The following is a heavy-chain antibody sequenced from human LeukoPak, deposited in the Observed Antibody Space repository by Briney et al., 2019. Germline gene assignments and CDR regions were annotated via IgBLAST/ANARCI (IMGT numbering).Heavy chain of an antibody. J-gene: IGHJ5*02. Sequence: GGSLRLSCAASGFTFSDHYIDWVRQAPGKGLEWVGRTRNKANSYTTEYAASVKGRFTISRDDSKNSLYLQMNSLKTEDTAVYYCAREDYIYGSGSYYRDYWFDPWGQGTLVTVSS. CDR3: AREDYIYGSGSYYRDYWFDP. D-gene: IGHD3-10*01. CDR1: GFTFSDHY. V-gene: IGHV3-72*01. CDR2: TRNKANSYTT.